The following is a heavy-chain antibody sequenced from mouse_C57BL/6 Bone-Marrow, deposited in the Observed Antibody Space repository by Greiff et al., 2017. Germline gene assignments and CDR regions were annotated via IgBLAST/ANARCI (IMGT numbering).Heavy chain of an antibody. Sequence: EVKLVESGGGLVQPGGSMKLSCVASGFTFSNYWMNWVRQSPEKGLEWVAQIRLKSDNYATHYAESVKGRFTISRDDSKSIVYLQMNNLRAEDTGIYYCAKGTWFAYWGQGTLVTVSA. CDR2: IRLKSDNYAT. J-gene: IGHJ3*01. CDR3: AKGTWFAY. CDR1: GFTFSNYW. V-gene: IGHV6-3*01.